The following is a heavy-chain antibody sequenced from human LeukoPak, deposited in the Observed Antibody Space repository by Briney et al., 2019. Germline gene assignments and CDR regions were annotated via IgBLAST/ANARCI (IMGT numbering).Heavy chain of an antibody. CDR2: IYSTGST. Sequence: SETLSLTCTVSGGSISSYYWSWIRQPPGKGLEWIGRIYSTGSTNYSPSLKSRVTMSVDKSKNQFSLNLSSVTATDTAVYYCARGIADPYSFDSWGQGTLVTVSS. CDR1: GGSISSYY. D-gene: IGHD6-13*01. V-gene: IGHV4-4*07. CDR3: ARGIADPYSFDS. J-gene: IGHJ4*02.